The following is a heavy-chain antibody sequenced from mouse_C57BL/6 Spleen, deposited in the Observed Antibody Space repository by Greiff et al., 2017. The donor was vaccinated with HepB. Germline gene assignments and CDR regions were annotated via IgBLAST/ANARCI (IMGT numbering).Heavy chain of an antibody. Sequence: ESGPGLVKPSQSLSLTCSVTGYSITSGYYWNWIRQFPGNKLEWMGYISYDGSNNYNPSLKNRISITRDTSKNQFFLKLNSVTTEDTATYYCARDPAPYYYGSSGYFDVWGTGTTVTVSS. D-gene: IGHD1-1*01. V-gene: IGHV3-6*01. CDR1: GYSITSGYY. CDR2: ISYDGSN. CDR3: ARDPAPYYYGSSGYFDV. J-gene: IGHJ1*03.